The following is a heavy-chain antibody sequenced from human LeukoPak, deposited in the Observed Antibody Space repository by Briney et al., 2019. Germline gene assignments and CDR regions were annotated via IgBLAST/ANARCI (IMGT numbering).Heavy chain of an antibody. CDR2: IIPIFGTA. V-gene: IGHV1-69*05. Sequence: VASVEVSCKASGGTFSSYAISWVRQAPGQGLEWMGRIIPIFGTANYAQKFQGRVTITTDESTSTAYMELSSLRSEDTAVYYCAIFSVEMATIDAFDIWGQGTMVTVSS. D-gene: IGHD5-24*01. J-gene: IGHJ3*02. CDR1: GGTFSSYA. CDR3: AIFSVEMATIDAFDI.